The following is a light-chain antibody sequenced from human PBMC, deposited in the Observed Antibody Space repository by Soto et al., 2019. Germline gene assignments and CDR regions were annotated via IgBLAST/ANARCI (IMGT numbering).Light chain of an antibody. CDR3: AAWDDSLSGWV. V-gene: IGLV1-47*01. Sequence: QAVVTQPPSASGTPGQRVTISCSGSSSNIGSNFVYWYQQFPGTAPKLLIYRNNQRTSGVPDRFSGSKSGTSASLAISGLPAEDEADYYCAAWDDSLSGWVFGGGTKLTVL. J-gene: IGLJ3*02. CDR1: SSNIGSNF. CDR2: RNN.